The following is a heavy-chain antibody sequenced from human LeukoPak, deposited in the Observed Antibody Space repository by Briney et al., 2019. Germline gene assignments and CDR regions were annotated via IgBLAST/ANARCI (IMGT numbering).Heavy chain of an antibody. D-gene: IGHD3-10*01. CDR2: ISTYDDGR. J-gene: IGHJ3*02. CDR1: GYTFTRYG. CDR3: ARDFLRSVSGPNVDVFDI. V-gene: IGHV1-18*01. Sequence: ASVKVSCRGSGYTFTRYGISWVRQAPGDGLEWMGWISTYDDGRSNAQKFQGRVTLTTDISTNTAYMELTSLRSDDTAMYYCARDFLRSVSGPNVDVFDIWGQGTLVTVSS.